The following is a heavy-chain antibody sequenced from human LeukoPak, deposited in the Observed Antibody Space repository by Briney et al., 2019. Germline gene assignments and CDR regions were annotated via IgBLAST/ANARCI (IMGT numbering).Heavy chain of an antibody. V-gene: IGHV4-39*07. CDR1: GGSISSSSYY. CDR3: ARGPNPTYYMDV. Sequence: PSETLSLTCTVSGGSISSSSYYWGWIRQPPGKGLEWIGSIYYSGSTYYNPSLKSRVTISVDTSKNQFSLKLSSVTAADTAVYYCARGPNPTYYMDVWGKGTTVTVSS. J-gene: IGHJ6*03. CDR2: IYYSGST.